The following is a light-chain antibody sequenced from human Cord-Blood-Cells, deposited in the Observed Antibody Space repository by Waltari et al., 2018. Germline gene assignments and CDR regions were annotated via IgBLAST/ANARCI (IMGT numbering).Light chain of an antibody. V-gene: IGKV1-33*01. CDR1: QDISNY. CDR3: QQYDNLPFT. J-gene: IGKJ3*01. Sequence: DLQMTQSQSSLSESVGDRVTITCQASQDISNYLNWYQQKPGKAPKLLIYDTSNLETGVPSRFSGSGSGTDFTFTISSLQPEDISTYYCQQYDNLPFTFGPGTKVDIK. CDR2: DTS.